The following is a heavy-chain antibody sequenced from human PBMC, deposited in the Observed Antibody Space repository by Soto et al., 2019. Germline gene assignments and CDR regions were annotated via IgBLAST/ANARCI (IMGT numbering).Heavy chain of an antibody. J-gene: IGHJ2*01. Sequence: EVQLLESGGGLVQPGGSLRPSCAASGFTFSSYAMSWVRQAPGKGLEWVSAISGSGGSTYYADSVKGRFTISRDNSKNPLYLQMNSLRAEDTAVYYCAKAGGFGGYWYFDLWGRGTLVTVSS. D-gene: IGHD3-10*01. CDR2: ISGSGGST. CDR3: AKAGGFGGYWYFDL. CDR1: GFTFSSYA. V-gene: IGHV3-23*01.